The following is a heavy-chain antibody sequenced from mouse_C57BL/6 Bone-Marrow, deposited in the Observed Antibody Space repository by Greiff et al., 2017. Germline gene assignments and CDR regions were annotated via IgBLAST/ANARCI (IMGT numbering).Heavy chain of an antibody. CDR3: ARKGYFDV. CDR1: GYTFTDYY. J-gene: IGHJ1*03. V-gene: IGHV1-26*01. CDR2: INPNNGGT. Sequence: VQLQQSGPELVKPGASVKISCKASGYTFTDYYMNWVKQSHGKSLEWIGDINPNNGGTSYNQKFKGKATLTVDKSSSTAYMELRSLTSEDSAVYYGARKGYFDVWGTGTTVTVSA.